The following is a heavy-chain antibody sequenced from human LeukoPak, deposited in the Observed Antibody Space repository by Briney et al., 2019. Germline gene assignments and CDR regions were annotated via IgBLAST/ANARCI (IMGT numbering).Heavy chain of an antibody. Sequence: GGSLRLSCGASGFTFSFFEMNWVRQAPGKGLEWVSNISGSGRTIYYADSVKGRFTISRDNAKNSLYLQMNSLRAEDTAVYYCARDKVVGPTICDYWGLGTLVTVSS. CDR2: ISGSGRTI. CDR1: GFTFSFFE. J-gene: IGHJ4*02. V-gene: IGHV3-48*03. D-gene: IGHD1-26*01. CDR3: ARDKVVGPTICDY.